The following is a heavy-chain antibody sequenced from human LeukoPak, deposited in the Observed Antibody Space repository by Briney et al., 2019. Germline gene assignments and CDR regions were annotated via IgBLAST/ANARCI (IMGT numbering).Heavy chain of an antibody. CDR3: TRDRSRAEDD. CDR2: INQGGSDK. J-gene: IGHJ4*02. D-gene: IGHD1-14*01. CDR1: GFTFSGHW. Sequence: GGSLRLSCAASGFTFSGHWMSWVRQAPGKGLERVANINQGGSDKYYVDSMKGRFTISRDNANNLLYLQMNSLRGEDTAVYYCTRDRSRAEDDWGQGTLVTVSS. V-gene: IGHV3-7*01.